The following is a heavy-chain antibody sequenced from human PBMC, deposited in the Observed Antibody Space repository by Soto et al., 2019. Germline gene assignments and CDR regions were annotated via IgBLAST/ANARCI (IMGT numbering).Heavy chain of an antibody. V-gene: IGHV4-59*01. D-gene: IGHD1-1*01. CDR1: GGSISIYY. CDR2: IYYSGST. Sequence: PSETLSLTCTVSGGSISIYYWNWIRQPPGKGLEWIGYIYYSGSTNYNPSLKSRVTISVDTSKNQFSLKLSSVTAADTAVYYGARDRNWKGYYGMDVWGQGTKVTVS. CDR3: ARDRNWKGYYGMDV. J-gene: IGHJ6*02.